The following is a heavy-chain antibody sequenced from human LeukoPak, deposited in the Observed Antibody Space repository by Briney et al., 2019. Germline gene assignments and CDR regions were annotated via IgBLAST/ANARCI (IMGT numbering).Heavy chain of an antibody. J-gene: IGHJ3*01. CDR1: GFTFSRYS. CDR2: ITDRGGYI. V-gene: IGHV3-21*01. Sequence: GGSLRLSCAASGFTFSRYSMNWVRQAPGKGLEWVSSITDRGGYIFYANSVKGRFTVSRDDAKNSVYLQMNSLRVEDTAVYYCARDLRDWGQGTVVTVSS. CDR3: ARDLRD.